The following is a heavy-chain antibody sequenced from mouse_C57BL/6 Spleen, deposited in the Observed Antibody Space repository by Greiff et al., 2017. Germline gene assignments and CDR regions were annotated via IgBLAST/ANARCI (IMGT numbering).Heavy chain of an antibody. J-gene: IGHJ4*01. D-gene: IGHD2-2*01. Sequence: QVQLQQSGAELVKPGASVKMSCKASGYTFTTYPIEWMKQNHGKSLEWIGNFHPYNDDTKYNEKFKGKATLTVEKSSSTVYVELSRLTSDDSAVYYCARGGYDPHYYAMDYWGQGTSVTVSS. CDR1: GYTFTTYP. CDR2: FHPYNDDT. V-gene: IGHV1-47*01. CDR3: ARGGYDPHYYAMDY.